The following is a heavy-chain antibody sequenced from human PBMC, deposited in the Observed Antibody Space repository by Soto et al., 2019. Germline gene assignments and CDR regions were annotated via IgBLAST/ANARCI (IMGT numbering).Heavy chain of an antibody. Sequence: SETLSLTCAIFGDRVSSNSAAWNWIRESPARGLELLLRTYYRSRWYNYYAISVKCRITINPYTSNNQFSLYLNSVTPEDTALYYCARAPLGSARYTLEPFDPSRQGTLVTVSS. D-gene: IGHD1-1*01. CDR2: TYYRSRWYN. CDR1: GDRVSSNSAA. CDR3: ARAPLGSARYTLEPFDP. J-gene: IGHJ5*02. V-gene: IGHV6-1*01.